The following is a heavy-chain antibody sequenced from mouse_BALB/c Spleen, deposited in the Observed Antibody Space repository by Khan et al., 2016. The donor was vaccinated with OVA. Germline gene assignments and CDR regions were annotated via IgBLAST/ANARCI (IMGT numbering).Heavy chain of an antibody. D-gene: IGHD1-1*01. J-gene: IGHJ2*02. CDR3: ARIYGGDFDY. V-gene: IGHV3-2*02. CDR1: GYSITSDYA. CDR2: ISYSGNT. Sequence: EVHLQESGPGLVKPSQSLSLTCTVTGYSITSDYAWNWIRQFPGNKLEWMGFISYSGNTKYNPSFKSRISITRDTSRNQFFLQLNSVTIEDTATYYCARIYGGDFDYWGQGTSLTVSS.